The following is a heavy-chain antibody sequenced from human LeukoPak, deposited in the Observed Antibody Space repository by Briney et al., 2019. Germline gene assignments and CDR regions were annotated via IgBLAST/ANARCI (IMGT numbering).Heavy chain of an antibody. D-gene: IGHD2-8*01. J-gene: IGHJ4*02. V-gene: IGHV4-59*01. CDR3: ARVDLSMSFDY. CDR1: GGPISSYY. Sequence: SETLSLTCTVSGGPISSYYWSWLRQPPGKGLEWIGYIYYSGSTNYNPSLKSRVTISVDTSKNQFSLKLSSVTAADTAVYYCARVDLSMSFDYWGQGTLVTVSS. CDR2: IYYSGST.